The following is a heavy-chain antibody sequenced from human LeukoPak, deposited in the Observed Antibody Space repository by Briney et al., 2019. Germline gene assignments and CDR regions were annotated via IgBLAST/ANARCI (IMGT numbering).Heavy chain of an antibody. CDR2: ISGSGGST. D-gene: IGHD1-26*01. Sequence: GGSLRLSCAASGFTFNSYAMSWVRQAPGKGLEWVSAISGSGGSTYYADSVKGRFTISRDTSKYTLYLHMNSLRAEDTAVYYCARDGDSGSYRWEAFDIWGQGTMVTVSS. CDR1: GFTFNSYA. CDR3: ARDGDSGSYRWEAFDI. V-gene: IGHV3-23*01. J-gene: IGHJ3*02.